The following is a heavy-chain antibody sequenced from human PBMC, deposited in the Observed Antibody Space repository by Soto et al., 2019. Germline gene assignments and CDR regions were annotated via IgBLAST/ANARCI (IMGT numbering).Heavy chain of an antibody. V-gene: IGHV3-48*03. CDR1: GFTFSSYE. Sequence: EVQLVESGGGLVQPGGSLRLSCAASGFTFSSYEMNWVRQAPGKGLEWVSYISSSGSTIYYADSVKGRFTISRDNAKNSLYLQMNSLRAEDTAVYYCARVGLGIPHVVYYYYGMDVWGQGTTVTVSS. CDR3: ARVGLGIPHVVYYYYGMDV. J-gene: IGHJ6*02. D-gene: IGHD7-27*01. CDR2: ISSSGSTI.